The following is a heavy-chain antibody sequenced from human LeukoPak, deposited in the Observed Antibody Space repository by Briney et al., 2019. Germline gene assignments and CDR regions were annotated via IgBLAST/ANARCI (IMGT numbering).Heavy chain of an antibody. CDR3: ARDGTYYDYVWGSYRHYYFDY. Sequence: ASVKVSCKASGYTFTSYAISWVRQAPGQGLEWMGWISADNGNTDYAQRFQGRVTMTTDTSTSTAYMELRSLRTDDTAVYYCARDGTYYDYVWGSYRHYYFDYWGQGTLVTVSS. D-gene: IGHD3-16*02. V-gene: IGHV1-18*01. CDR2: ISADNGNT. J-gene: IGHJ4*02. CDR1: GYTFTSYA.